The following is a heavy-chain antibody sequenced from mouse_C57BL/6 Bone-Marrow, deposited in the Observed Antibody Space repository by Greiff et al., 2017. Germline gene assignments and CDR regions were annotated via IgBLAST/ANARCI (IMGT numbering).Heavy chain of an antibody. CDR1: GYTFTSYW. V-gene: IGHV1-55*01. D-gene: IGHD3-2*02. J-gene: IGHJ4*01. CDR2: IYPGSGST. CDR3: AREGTQLRLPSYYYAMDY. Sequence: QVQLQQPGAELVKPGASVKMSCKASGYTFTSYWITWVKQRSGQGLEWIGDIYPGSGSTNYNEKFKSKATLTVDTSSSTAYMQLSSLTSEDSAVYYCAREGTQLRLPSYYYAMDYWGQGTSVTVSS.